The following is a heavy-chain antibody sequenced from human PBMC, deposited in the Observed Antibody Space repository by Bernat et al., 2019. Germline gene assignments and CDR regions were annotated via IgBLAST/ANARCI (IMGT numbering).Heavy chain of an antibody. CDR3: ARVYSSGFEYYYYYMDV. Sequence: QLQLQESGPGLVKPSETLSLTCTVSGGSISSSSYYWGWIRQPPGKGLEWIGSIYYSGGTYYNPSLKSRVTISVDTSKNQFSLKLSSVTAADTAVYYCARVYSSGFEYYYYYMDVWGKGTTVTVSS. CDR2: IYYSGGT. CDR1: GGSISSSSYY. V-gene: IGHV4-39*01. D-gene: IGHD6-19*01. J-gene: IGHJ6*03.